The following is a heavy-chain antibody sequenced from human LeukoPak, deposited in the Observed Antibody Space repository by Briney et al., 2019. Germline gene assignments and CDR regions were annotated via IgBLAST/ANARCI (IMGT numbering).Heavy chain of an antibody. CDR1: GGSISSSSYY. V-gene: IGHV4-39*01. Sequence: SETLSLTCTVSGGSISSSSYYWGWIRQPPGKGLEWIGSIYYSGNTYYNPSPKSRVTISVDTSKNQFSLKLSSVTAADTAVYYCARQGISTSQCFDYWGQGTLVTVSS. CDR2: IYYSGNT. J-gene: IGHJ4*02. D-gene: IGHD2-21*01. CDR3: ARQGISTSQCFDY.